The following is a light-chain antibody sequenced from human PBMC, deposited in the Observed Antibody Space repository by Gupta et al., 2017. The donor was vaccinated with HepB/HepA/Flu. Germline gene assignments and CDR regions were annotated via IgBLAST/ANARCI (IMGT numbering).Light chain of an antibody. CDR1: QNLLYSSNNKNY. CDR2: WAS. Sequence: DIVMTQSPDSLAVSLGERATIDCKSSQNLLYSSNNKNYLAWYQQKPGQPPRLLIYWASTREAGVPDSFSGRGSGTDFTLTISSLQAEDVAVYYCQQDDSSLWTFGRGTKVEIK. CDR3: QQDDSSLWT. V-gene: IGKV4-1*01. J-gene: IGKJ1*01.